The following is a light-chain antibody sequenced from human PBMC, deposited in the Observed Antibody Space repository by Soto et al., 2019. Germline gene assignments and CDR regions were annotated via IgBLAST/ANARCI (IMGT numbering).Light chain of an antibody. V-gene: IGKV1D-13*01. CDR1: QGISSA. CDR3: KQFDDYPFT. CDR2: DAS. J-gene: IGKJ3*01. Sequence: AIQLTQSPSSLSASVGDSVTITCRASQGISSALAWYQQTPGRAPKLLIYDASTFASGVPSRFSVSRSGTDFTLTVSILQPEDFETYYCKQFDDYPFTFGPGTKVDI.